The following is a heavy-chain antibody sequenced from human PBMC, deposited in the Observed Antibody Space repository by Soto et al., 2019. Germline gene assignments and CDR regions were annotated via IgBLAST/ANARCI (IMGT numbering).Heavy chain of an antibody. CDR3: ARHAYYYDS. CDR1: GGSFSGYY. J-gene: IGHJ4*02. V-gene: IGHV4-34*01. Sequence: SETLSLTCAVYGGSFSGYYWSWIRQPPGKGLEWIGEINHSGSTNYNPSLKSRVTISVDTSKNQFSLKLSSVTAADTAVYYCARHAYYYDSWGQGTLVTVSS. D-gene: IGHD3-22*01. CDR2: INHSGST.